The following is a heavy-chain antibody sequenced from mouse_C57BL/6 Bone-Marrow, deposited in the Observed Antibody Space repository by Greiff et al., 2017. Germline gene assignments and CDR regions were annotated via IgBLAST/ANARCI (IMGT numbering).Heavy chain of an antibody. V-gene: IGHV1-81*01. Sequence: VQLQQSGAELARPGASVKLSCKASGYTFTSYGISWVKQRTGQGLEWIGEIYPRSGNTYYNEKFKGKATLTADKSSSTAYMELRSLTSEDSAVYFCAREGPDSFYDCWGQGTTLTVAA. CDR3: AREGPDSFYDC. J-gene: IGHJ2*01. D-gene: IGHD1-1*01. CDR2: IYPRSGNT. CDR1: GYTFTSYG.